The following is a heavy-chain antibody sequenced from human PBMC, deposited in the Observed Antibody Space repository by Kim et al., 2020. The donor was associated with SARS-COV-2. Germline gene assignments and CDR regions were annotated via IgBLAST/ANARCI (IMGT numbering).Heavy chain of an antibody. CDR3: ATFFGTRVVGASNWFDP. D-gene: IGHD1-26*01. Sequence: ASVKVSCKVSGYTLTELSMHWVRQAPGKGLEWMGGFDPEDGETIYAQKFQGRVTMTEDTSTDTAYMELSSLRSEDTAVYYCATFFGTRVVGASNWFDPWGQGTLVTVSS. CDR2: FDPEDGET. J-gene: IGHJ5*02. V-gene: IGHV1-24*01. CDR1: GYTLTELS.